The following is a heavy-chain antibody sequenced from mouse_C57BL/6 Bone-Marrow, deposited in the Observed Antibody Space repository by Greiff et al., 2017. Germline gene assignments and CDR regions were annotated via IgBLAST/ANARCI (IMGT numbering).Heavy chain of an antibody. Sequence: EVMLVESGGGLVKPGGSLKLSCAASGFTFSDYGMHWVRQAPEKGLEWVAYISSGSSTIYYADTVKGRFTISRDNAKNTLFLQMTSLRSEDTAMYYCAKPIYYYGSSPRNWGQGTTLTVSS. CDR3: AKPIYYYGSSPRN. CDR2: ISSGSSTI. CDR1: GFTFSDYG. J-gene: IGHJ2*01. D-gene: IGHD1-1*01. V-gene: IGHV5-17*01.